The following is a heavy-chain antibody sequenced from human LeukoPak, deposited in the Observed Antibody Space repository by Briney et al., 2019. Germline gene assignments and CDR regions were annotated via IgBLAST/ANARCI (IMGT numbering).Heavy chain of an antibody. CDR3: ATVLTVDLAYCGGDCYTDAFDI. D-gene: IGHD2-21*02. Sequence: ASVKVSCKASGYTFTRYDINWVRQATGQGLEWMGWINLKSGNTGHAQKFQGRVTMTEDTSTDTAYMELSSLRSEDTAVYYCATVLTVDLAYCGGDCYTDAFDIWGQGTMVTVSS. J-gene: IGHJ3*02. CDR1: GYTFTRYD. CDR2: INLKSGNT. V-gene: IGHV1-8*01.